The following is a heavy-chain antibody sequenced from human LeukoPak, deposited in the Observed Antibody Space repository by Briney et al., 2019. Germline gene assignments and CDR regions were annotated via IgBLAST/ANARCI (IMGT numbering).Heavy chain of an antibody. V-gene: IGHV3-11*01. CDR2: ISSTGKTK. D-gene: IGHD3-16*02. J-gene: IGHJ4*02. CDR1: GFIFSDYY. Sequence: GGSLKLSCGVSGFIFSDYYMSWIRQAPGKGLEWLSYISSTGKTKYYADSVKGRFTISRDNAKNSLYLQMNSLRAEDTALYYCAKDQYDYVWGSYRWGFDYWGQGTLVTVSS. CDR3: AKDQYDYVWGSYRWGFDY.